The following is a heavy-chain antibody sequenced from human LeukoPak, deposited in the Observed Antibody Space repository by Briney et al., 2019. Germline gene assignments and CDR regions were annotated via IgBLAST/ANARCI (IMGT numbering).Heavy chain of an antibody. Sequence: GGSLRLSCAASGSTFSSYGMHWVRQAPGKGLEWVAFKRYDGSNKYYADSVKGRFTISRDNSKNTLYLQMNSLRAEDTAVYYCAKDVLNSYYFDYWGQGTLVTVSS. CDR3: AKDVLNSYYFDY. CDR2: KRYDGSNK. D-gene: IGHD3-10*02. V-gene: IGHV3-30*02. J-gene: IGHJ4*02. CDR1: GSTFSSYG.